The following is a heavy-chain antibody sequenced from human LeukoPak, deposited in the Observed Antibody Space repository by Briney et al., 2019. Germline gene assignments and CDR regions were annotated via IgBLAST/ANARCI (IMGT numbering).Heavy chain of an antibody. Sequence: GGSLRLSCAASGFTLSNHWMIWVRQAPGKGLECVANIKQDGIEKYYLDSVKGRFTISRDNSKNTLYLQMNSLRAEDTAVYYCARDSKDNIAAADYYFDYWGQGTLVTVSS. V-gene: IGHV3-7*03. CDR3: ARDSKDNIAAADYYFDY. J-gene: IGHJ4*02. D-gene: IGHD6-13*01. CDR2: IKQDGIEK. CDR1: GFTLSNHW.